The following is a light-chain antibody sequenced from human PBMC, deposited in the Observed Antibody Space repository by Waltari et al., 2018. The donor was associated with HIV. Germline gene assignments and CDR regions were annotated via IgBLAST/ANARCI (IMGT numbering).Light chain of an antibody. V-gene: IGLV2-11*01. CDR2: DVI. CDR3: CSYAGSYKYI. CDR1: SSDVGGFNY. J-gene: IGLJ1*01. Sequence: QSALTQPRSVSGSPGQSVTISCTGTSSDVGGFNYVSWYQQYPGRAPKLLIYDVIKRPSGVPDRVSGSKSGNTASLTISGLQAEDEADYYCCSYAGSYKYILGSGTKVTVL.